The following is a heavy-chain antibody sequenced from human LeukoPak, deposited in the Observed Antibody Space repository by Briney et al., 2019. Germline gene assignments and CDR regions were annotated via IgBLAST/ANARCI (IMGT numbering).Heavy chain of an antibody. D-gene: IGHD6-13*01. Sequence: SETLSLTCAVSGGSISSGGYYWSWIRQPPGKGLEWIGEINHSGSTNYNPSLKSRVTISVDTSKNQFSLKLSSVTAADTAVYYCARGAGGRSSSWYGDYWGQGTLVTVSS. CDR3: ARGAGGRSSSWYGDY. V-gene: IGHV4-34*01. CDR2: INHSGST. CDR1: GGSISSGGYY. J-gene: IGHJ4*02.